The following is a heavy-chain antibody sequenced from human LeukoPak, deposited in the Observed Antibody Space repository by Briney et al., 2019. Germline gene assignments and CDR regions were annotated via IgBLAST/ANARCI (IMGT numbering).Heavy chain of an antibody. CDR3: ARDRWEEAYDYVWGPIPRHGYYGMDA. D-gene: IGHD3-16*01. J-gene: IGHJ6*02. CDR1: GGSISSSSYY. Sequence: TPSETLSLTCTVSGGSISSSSYYWGWIRQHPGKGLEWIGYIYYSGSTYYNPSLKSRVTISVDTSKNQFSLKLSSVTAADTAVYYCARDRWEEAYDYVWGPIPRHGYYGMDAWGQGTTVTVSS. V-gene: IGHV4-31*03. CDR2: IYYSGST.